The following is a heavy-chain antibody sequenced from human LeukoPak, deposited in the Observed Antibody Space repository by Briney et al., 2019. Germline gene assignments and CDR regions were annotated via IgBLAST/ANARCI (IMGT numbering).Heavy chain of an antibody. CDR1: GSTLSSYA. Sequence: GGSLRLSCAASGSTLSSYAMSWVRQAPGKGLEWVSSLSNSGGITDYADFVKGRFTISRDNSKNTLWLQINNLRAEDTALYYCARDYTSAWYWDYWGQGTLVTVSS. CDR2: LSNSGGIT. V-gene: IGHV3-23*01. J-gene: IGHJ4*02. CDR3: ARDYTSAWYWDY. D-gene: IGHD6-19*01.